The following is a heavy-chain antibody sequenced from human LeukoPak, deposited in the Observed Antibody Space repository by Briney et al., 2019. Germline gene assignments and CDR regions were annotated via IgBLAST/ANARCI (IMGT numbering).Heavy chain of an antibody. J-gene: IGHJ4*02. V-gene: IGHV3-30*19. CDR1: GFTFSSYG. Sequence: GRSLSLSCAASGFTFSSYGMHWVRQAPGKGLEWVAVIWYDGSNKYYGDSVKGRFTISRDNSKNTLYLQMNSLRAEDTAVYYCASAVAAAGTSFDYWGQGALVTVSS. CDR2: IWYDGSNK. D-gene: IGHD6-13*01. CDR3: ASAVAAAGTSFDY.